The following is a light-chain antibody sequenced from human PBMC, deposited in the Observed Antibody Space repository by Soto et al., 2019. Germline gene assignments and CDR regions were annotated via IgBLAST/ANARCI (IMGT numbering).Light chain of an antibody. V-gene: IGKV1-27*01. J-gene: IGKJ4*02. CDR1: QGIRNY. CDR3: QKYNDAPLT. CDR2: AAS. Sequence: IQLTQSPSALSAIVGDRVTITCRASQGIRNYLAWYQQKPGKVPKLLIYAASTLQSGVPSRFSGSGSGTDFTLTISSLQPEDVATYYCQKYNDAPLTFGGGTKVDIK.